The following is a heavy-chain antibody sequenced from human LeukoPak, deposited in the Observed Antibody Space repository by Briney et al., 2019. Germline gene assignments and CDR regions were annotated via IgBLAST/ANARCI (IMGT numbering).Heavy chain of an antibody. Sequence: GGSLRLSCAASGFTFSSYSMNWVRQAPGKGLEWVSSISSSSSYIYYADSVKGRFTISRDNAKNSLYLQMSSLRAEDTAVYYCARDNSSSWYSLDAFDIWGQGTMVTVSS. D-gene: IGHD6-13*01. J-gene: IGHJ3*02. CDR3: ARDNSSSWYSLDAFDI. CDR1: GFTFSSYS. V-gene: IGHV3-21*01. CDR2: ISSSSSYI.